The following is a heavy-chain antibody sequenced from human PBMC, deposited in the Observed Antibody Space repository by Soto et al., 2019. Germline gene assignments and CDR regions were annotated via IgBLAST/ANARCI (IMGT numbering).Heavy chain of an antibody. CDR3: AKAGNCSGGSCPWFDP. J-gene: IGHJ5*02. CDR1: GFTFISYG. Sequence: VQLLESGGGLVQPGGSLRLSCAASGFTFISYGMHWVRQAPGKGLEWVALISYDGSDKYYADSVKGRFTISRDNSKNTLYLQMNSLRAEDTAVYYCAKAGNCSGGSCPWFDPWGQGTLVTVSS. D-gene: IGHD2-15*01. CDR2: ISYDGSDK. V-gene: IGHV3-30*18.